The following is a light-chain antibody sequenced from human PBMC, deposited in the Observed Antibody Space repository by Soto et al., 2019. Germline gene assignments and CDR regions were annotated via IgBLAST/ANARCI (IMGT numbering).Light chain of an antibody. CDR1: SSDVGGYNY. J-gene: IGLJ2*01. CDR2: EVS. Sequence: QSALTQPTSASGSPGQSVTISCTGTSSDVGGYNYVSWYQQHPGKAPKVMIYEVSKRPSGVPDRFSGSKSGNTASLTVSGLQAEDEADYYCAAWDDSLSGPLFGGGTQLTVL. CDR3: AAWDDSLSGPL. V-gene: IGLV2-8*01.